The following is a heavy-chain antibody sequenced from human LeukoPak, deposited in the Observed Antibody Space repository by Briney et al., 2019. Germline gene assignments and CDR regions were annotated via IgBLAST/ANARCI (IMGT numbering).Heavy chain of an antibody. J-gene: IGHJ4*02. CDR1: GFTFSSYW. Sequence: GGSLRLSCAASGFTFSSYWMSWVRQAPGKGLEWVANIRQDGSVQNYVDSVKGRFTISRDNAKNSVFLQMNSLRAEDTAVYYCVRDGGVSGYDLLDYWGQGTLVTVSS. V-gene: IGHV3-7*01. CDR2: IRQDGSVQ. D-gene: IGHD5-12*01. CDR3: VRDGGVSGYDLLDY.